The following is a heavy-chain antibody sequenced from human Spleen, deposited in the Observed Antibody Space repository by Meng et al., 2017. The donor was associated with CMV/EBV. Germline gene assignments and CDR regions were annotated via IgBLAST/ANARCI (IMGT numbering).Heavy chain of an antibody. J-gene: IGHJ4*02. CDR2: VFYSGST. CDR3: ARFYCSGGSCYSEY. D-gene: IGHD2-15*01. Sequence: SETLSLTCTVSGGPISSTYWSWIRQSPGKGLDWIGHVFYSGSTNYNPSFKSRVSISLDTSKNQFSLKLRSVTAADTAVYYCARFYCSGGSCYSEYWSQGTLVTVSS. CDR1: GGPISSTY. V-gene: IGHV4-59*01.